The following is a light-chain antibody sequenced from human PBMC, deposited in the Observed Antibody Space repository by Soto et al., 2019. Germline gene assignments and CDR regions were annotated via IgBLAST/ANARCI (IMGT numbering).Light chain of an antibody. CDR3: QQLDSFPRT. J-gene: IGKJ2*01. CDR1: QGIGSY. Sequence: DIQLTQSPSFLSASVGDRVTITCRASQGIGSYLAWYRQKPGKAPDLLIYAASTLQTGVPSRFSGSGSGSEFILTISSLQPEDSATYYCQQLDSFPRTFGKGTKVEIK. CDR2: AAS. V-gene: IGKV1-9*01.